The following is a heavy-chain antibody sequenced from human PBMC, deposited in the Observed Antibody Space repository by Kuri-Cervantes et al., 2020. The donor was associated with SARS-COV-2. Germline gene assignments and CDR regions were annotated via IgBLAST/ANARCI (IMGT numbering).Heavy chain of an antibody. CDR2: ISAYNGYT. D-gene: IGHD1-7*01. CDR3: AAPITGTTDYYFYGMDV. J-gene: IGHJ6*02. CDR1: GYTFTNYA. Sequence: ASVKVSCKSSGYTFTNYAISWVRQAPGQGLEWMGWISAYNGYTNYAQKFQGRVTMTTDTSTNTAYMELRSLRSEDTAVYYCAAPITGTTDYYFYGMDVWGQGTTVTVSS. V-gene: IGHV1-18*01.